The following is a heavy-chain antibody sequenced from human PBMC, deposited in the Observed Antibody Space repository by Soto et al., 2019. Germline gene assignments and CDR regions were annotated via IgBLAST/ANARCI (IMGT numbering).Heavy chain of an antibody. CDR2: IYDSGNA. Sequence: SETLSLTCTVSGGSVSSGSFYWGWIRQPPGKGLEWIGYIYDSGNANYNPSLKSRVTILVDTSKNQFSLKLSSVTAADTAMYYWPKTYSGGWGGGRSMDVWGQGTTVTVSS. CDR1: GGSVSSGSFY. D-gene: IGHD3-16*01. CDR3: PKTYSGGWGGGRSMDV. J-gene: IGHJ6*02. V-gene: IGHV4-61*01.